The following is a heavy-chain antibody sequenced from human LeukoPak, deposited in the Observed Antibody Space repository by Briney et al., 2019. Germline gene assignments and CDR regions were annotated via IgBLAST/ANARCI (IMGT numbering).Heavy chain of an antibody. J-gene: IGHJ4*02. CDR3: ARDVPGVVITSWFGTLFDY. CDR1: GYTFTSYG. D-gene: IGHD3-22*01. CDR2: ISAYNGNT. Sequence: ASVTVPFTASGYTFTSYGISWVRQAPGQGLEWMGWISAYNGNTNYAQKLQGRVTMTTDTSTSTAYMELRSLRSDDTAVYYCARDVPGVVITSWFGTLFDYWGQGTLVTVSS. V-gene: IGHV1-18*01.